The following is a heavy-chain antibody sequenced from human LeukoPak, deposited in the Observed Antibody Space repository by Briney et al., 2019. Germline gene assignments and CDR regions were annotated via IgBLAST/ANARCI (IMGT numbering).Heavy chain of an antibody. V-gene: IGHV4-4*09. D-gene: IGHD1-1*01. J-gene: IGHJ4*02. Sequence: PSETLSLTCTLSRGSISTYYWSWIREPPGKGRGWIGYISTSGSTNYNPSLKSRVTISVDTSKNQFSLNLSSVTAADTAVYYCARRRTTGTTGYFDYWGQGTLVTVSS. CDR3: ARRRTTGTTGYFDY. CDR1: RGSISTYY. CDR2: ISTSGST.